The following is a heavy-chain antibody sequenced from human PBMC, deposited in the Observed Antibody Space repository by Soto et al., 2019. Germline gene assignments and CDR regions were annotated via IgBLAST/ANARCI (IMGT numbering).Heavy chain of an antibody. CDR3: ARLPYYDTPPVTFDI. Sequence: SETLSLTCSVSSGSISSSLYYWGWIRQPPGKGLEWIGTIYSTVSTHYNPSLKSRVTISVDTSKNQFSLKLNSVTTADTAVYYCARLPYYDTPPVTFDIWGQGAMVTVSS. V-gene: IGHV4-39*01. CDR2: IYSTVST. D-gene: IGHD3-22*01. J-gene: IGHJ3*02. CDR1: SGSISSSLYY.